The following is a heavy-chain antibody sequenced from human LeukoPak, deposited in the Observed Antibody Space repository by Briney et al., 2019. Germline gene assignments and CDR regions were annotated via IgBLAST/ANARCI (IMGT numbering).Heavy chain of an antibody. Sequence: PSETLSLTCTVSGSTSGYYWSWIRQPPGKGLAWIGYIYTSGSTNYNPSLESRVTISVDTSKNQFSLDLSSVTAADTAVYYCARQKCTSTSCLTKNAFDIWGQGTMVTVSS. CDR1: GSTSGYY. V-gene: IGHV4-4*09. J-gene: IGHJ3*02. CDR3: ARQKCTSTSCLTKNAFDI. CDR2: IYTSGST. D-gene: IGHD2-2*01.